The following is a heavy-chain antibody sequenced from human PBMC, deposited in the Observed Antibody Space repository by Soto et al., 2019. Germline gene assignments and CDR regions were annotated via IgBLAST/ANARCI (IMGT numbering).Heavy chain of an antibody. CDR1: GYTFTSYD. CDR3: TRGQGNH. Sequence: QVQLVQSGAEVKKPGASVRVSCKASGYTFTSYDIYWARPATGQGLEWMGWMNPFSGNAVYTQKFQDRVTMTRDTPIHTAYMEVIGVRSEDTAVYYCTRGQGNHWGQGALVTVSS. J-gene: IGHJ4*02. CDR2: MNPFSGNA. V-gene: IGHV1-8*01.